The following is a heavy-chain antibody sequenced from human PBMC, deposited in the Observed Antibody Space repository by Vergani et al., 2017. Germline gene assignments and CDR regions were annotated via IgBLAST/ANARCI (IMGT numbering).Heavy chain of an antibody. D-gene: IGHD6-13*01. V-gene: IGHV3-48*03. J-gene: IGHJ4*02. CDR3: ARGSANLIAAAGIFHFDY. Sequence: EVQLVESGGGLVQPGGSLRLSCAASGFTFSSYEMNWVRQAPGKGLEWVSHISSSGSTIYYADSVKGRFTISRDNAKNSLYLQMNSLRAEDTAVYYCARGSANLIAAAGIFHFDYWGQGTLVTVSS. CDR1: GFTFSSYE. CDR2: ISSSGSTI.